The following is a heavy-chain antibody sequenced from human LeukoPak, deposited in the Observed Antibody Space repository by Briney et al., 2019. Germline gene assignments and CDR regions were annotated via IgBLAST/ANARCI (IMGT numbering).Heavy chain of an antibody. CDR1: GFTFSSYS. Sequence: PGGSLRLSCAASGFTFSSYSMNWVRQAPGKGLEWVSPISSSSSYIYYADSVKGRFTISRDNAKNSLYLQMNSLRAEDTAVYYCARDRRGYSGYDPMYYFDYWGQGTLVTVSS. CDR2: ISSSSSYI. J-gene: IGHJ4*02. D-gene: IGHD5-12*01. CDR3: ARDRRGYSGYDPMYYFDY. V-gene: IGHV3-21*01.